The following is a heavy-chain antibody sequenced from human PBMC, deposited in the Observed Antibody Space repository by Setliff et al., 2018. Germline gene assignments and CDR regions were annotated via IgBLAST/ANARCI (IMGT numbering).Heavy chain of an antibody. CDR2: IKSKTDGGSI. CDR1: GFTFSYAW. D-gene: IGHD2-2*01. Sequence: LRLSCAVSGFTFSYAWMHWVRQAPGKGLEWVGRIKSKTDGGSIDYAAPVKDRFTIPRDDSKATLYLYMDSLKTEDTAVYYCTTDRAGCYGTTCFNAFEIWGHGTMVTVS. J-gene: IGHJ3*02. CDR3: TTDRAGCYGTTCFNAFEI. V-gene: IGHV3-15*07.